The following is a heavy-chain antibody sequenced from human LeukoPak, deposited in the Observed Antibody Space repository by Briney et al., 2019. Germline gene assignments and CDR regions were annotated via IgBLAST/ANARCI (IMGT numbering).Heavy chain of an antibody. D-gene: IGHD1-26*01. CDR2: INPSGGST. CDR3: ATGKMGATKDNYYYGMDV. Sequence: ASVKVSCKASGYTFTSYYMHWVRQAPGQGLEWMGIINPSGGSTSYAQKFQGRVTMTRDTSTSTVYMELSSLRSEDTAVYYCATGKMGATKDNYYYGMDVWGQGTTVTVSS. CDR1: GYTFTSYY. V-gene: IGHV1-46*01. J-gene: IGHJ6*02.